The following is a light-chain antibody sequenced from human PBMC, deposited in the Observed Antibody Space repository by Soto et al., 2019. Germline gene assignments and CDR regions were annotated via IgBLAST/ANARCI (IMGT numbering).Light chain of an antibody. CDR1: STDVGRYSL. CDR2: EGS. Sequence: QSVLTQPASVSGSPGQSITVSCTGTSTDVGRYSLVSWYQQHPGKAPKLIIYEGSKRPPRISNRFSGSKSGNTASLTISGLQAEDEADYYCCSYAGSRTFIFGGGTKLTVL. J-gene: IGLJ2*01. V-gene: IGLV2-23*01. CDR3: CSYAGSRTFI.